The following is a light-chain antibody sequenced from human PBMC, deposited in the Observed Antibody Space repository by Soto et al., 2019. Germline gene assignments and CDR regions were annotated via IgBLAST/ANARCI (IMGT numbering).Light chain of an antibody. CDR1: QSVSSS. CDR3: QQYNSWPPIT. J-gene: IGKJ5*01. V-gene: IGKV3-15*01. Sequence: DIVMTQSPATLSVSPGERATLSCRASQSVSSSLAGYQQRPGQAPRLLIYGASTRATGIPARFSGSGSGTEFTLTISSLQSEDFAVYYCQQYNSWPPITFGQGTRLEI. CDR2: GAS.